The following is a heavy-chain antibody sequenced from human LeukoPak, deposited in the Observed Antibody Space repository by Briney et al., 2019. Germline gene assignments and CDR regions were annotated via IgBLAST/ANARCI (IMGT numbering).Heavy chain of an antibody. CDR2: ISYDGDNK. V-gene: IGHV3-30-3*01. J-gene: IGHJ4*02. CDR3: ARSIVGAALDS. Sequence: GGSLRLSCAASGFTFSSFAVHWVRQAPGKGLEWVAVISYDGDNKYYADSVKGRFTISRDNSKNTLYLQMNSLRAEDTAVYYCARSIVGAALDSWGQGTLVTVSS. D-gene: IGHD1-26*01. CDR1: GFTFSSFA.